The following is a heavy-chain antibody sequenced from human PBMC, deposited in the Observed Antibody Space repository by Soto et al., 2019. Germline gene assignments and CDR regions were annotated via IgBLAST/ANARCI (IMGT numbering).Heavy chain of an antibody. CDR1: GLPFSNFA. J-gene: IGHJ4*02. Sequence: XASMRLWGTASGLPFSNFAMTWVRQAPGKGLECVSGIYGSGRGIEYADSVKGRFTISRDNSKNTVYLQMTDLRADDTAVYYCAKDAVYNDGLWLMDHWGRGTQVTVSS. V-gene: IGHV3-23*05. CDR2: IYGSGRGI. D-gene: IGHD2-21*01. CDR3: AKDAVYNDGLWLMDH.